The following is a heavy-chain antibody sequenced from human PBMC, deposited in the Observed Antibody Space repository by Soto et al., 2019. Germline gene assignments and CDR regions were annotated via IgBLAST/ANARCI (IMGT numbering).Heavy chain of an antibody. J-gene: IGHJ6*03. CDR2: ISGSGGST. CDR1: GFTFSSYA. CDR3: VAVCGQRLWA. D-gene: IGHD6-25*01. Sequence: EVQLLESGGGLVQPGGSLRLSCAASGFTFSSYAMSWVRQAPGKGLEWVSAISGSGGSTYYADSVKGRFTISRDKSKNPAYPLKDRLTAAVTDVNSCVAVCGQRLWARGKRAPVTVS. V-gene: IGHV3-23*01.